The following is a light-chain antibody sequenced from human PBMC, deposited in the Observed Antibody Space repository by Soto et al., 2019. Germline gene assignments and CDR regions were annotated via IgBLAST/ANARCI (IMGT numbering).Light chain of an antibody. J-gene: IGKJ1*01. CDR3: QQYDNSPAWT. CDR2: GAS. Sequence: ELVLTQSPGTLSLSPGERATLSCRATQSVSSTYLAWYQQKPGQPPRLLIYGASSRATGIPDRFSGSGSGTDFTPTISRLEPEDFAMYYCQQYDNSPAWTFGQGTKLDIK. V-gene: IGKV3-20*01. CDR1: QSVSSTY.